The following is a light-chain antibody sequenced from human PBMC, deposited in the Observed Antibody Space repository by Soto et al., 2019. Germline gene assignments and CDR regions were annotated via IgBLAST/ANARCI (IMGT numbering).Light chain of an antibody. J-gene: IGKJ3*01. Sequence: DIVMTQSPESLAVSLGERATINCKSSQSVLYSSDNKNYLSWYQQKPGHPPKLLIYWASTRESGVPDRFSGSGSGTAFTLTISSLQAEDVAVYYCQQYYSLPLTFGPGTKVDVK. CDR1: QSVLYSSDNKNY. V-gene: IGKV4-1*01. CDR3: QQYYSLPLT. CDR2: WAS.